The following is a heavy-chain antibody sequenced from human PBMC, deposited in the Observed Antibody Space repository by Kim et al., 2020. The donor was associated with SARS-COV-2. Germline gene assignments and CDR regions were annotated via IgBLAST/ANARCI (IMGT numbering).Heavy chain of an antibody. D-gene: IGHD5-18*01. Sequence: SETLSLTCAVYGGSFSGYYWSWIRQPPGKGLEWIGEINHSGSTNYNPSLKSRVTISVDTSKNQFSLKLSSVTAADTAVYYCARLGLQLHLGRSPEAFGYWGQGTLVTVSS. CDR2: INHSGST. J-gene: IGHJ4*02. V-gene: IGHV4-34*01. CDR3: ARLGLQLHLGRSPEAFGY. CDR1: GGSFSGYY.